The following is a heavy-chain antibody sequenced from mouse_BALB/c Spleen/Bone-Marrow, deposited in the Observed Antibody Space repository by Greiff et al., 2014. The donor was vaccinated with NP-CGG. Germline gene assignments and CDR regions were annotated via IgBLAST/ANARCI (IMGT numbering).Heavy chain of an antibody. V-gene: IGHV1S135*01. CDR2: IDPFNGGT. D-gene: IGHD6-2*01. Sequence: VQLKESGPELMKPGASVKISCKAPGYSFTSYYMHWVKQSHGKSLEWIGYIDPFNGGTSYNQKFKGKATLTVDKSSSTAYMHLSSLTSEDSAVYYCAPLSRYFDVWGAGTTVTVSS. J-gene: IGHJ1*01. CDR1: GYSFTSYY. CDR3: APLSRYFDV.